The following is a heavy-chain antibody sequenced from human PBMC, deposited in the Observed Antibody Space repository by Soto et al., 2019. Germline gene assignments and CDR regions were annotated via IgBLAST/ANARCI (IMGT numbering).Heavy chain of an antibody. CDR1: GGSLSGYY. V-gene: IGHV4-34*01. Sequence: SETLSLTAAVYGGSLSGYYWSWIRGPPGKGLEWTGEINHSGSTNYSPSLKRRVAISVDTSKNQFSLKLTSVAAPDTAGYCCVFIFSGVYSYRFYYLGMDVRGQGATVPGSS. J-gene: IGHJ6*02. D-gene: IGHD5-18*01. CDR2: INHSGST. CDR3: VFIFSGVYSYRFYYLGMDV.